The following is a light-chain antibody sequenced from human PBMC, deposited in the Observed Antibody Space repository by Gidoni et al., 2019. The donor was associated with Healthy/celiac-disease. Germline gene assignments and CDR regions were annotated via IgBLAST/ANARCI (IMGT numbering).Light chain of an antibody. J-gene: IGLJ1*01. CDR1: SSDVGGYNY. CDR3: SSYTSSSSYV. Sequence: QSALTQPASVSGSPGQSITISCTGTSSDVGGYNYVSWYHQHPGKAPKLMIDDVSNRPSGVSNRFSGSKSGNTASLTISGLQAEDEADYYCSSYTSSSSYVFGTGTKVTVL. CDR2: DVS. V-gene: IGLV2-14*01.